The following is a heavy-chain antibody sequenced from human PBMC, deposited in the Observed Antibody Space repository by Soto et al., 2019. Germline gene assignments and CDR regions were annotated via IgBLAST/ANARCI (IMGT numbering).Heavy chain of an antibody. CDR2: IYSGGST. CDR1: GFTVSSNY. J-gene: IGHJ6*02. Sequence: GGSLRLSCAASGFTVSSNYMSWVRQAPGKGLEWVSVIYSGGSTYYADSVKGRFTISRDNSKNTLYLQMNSLRAEDTAVYYCASTPGIAASGLYYYYGMDVWGQGTTVTVSS. D-gene: IGHD6-13*01. CDR3: ASTPGIAASGLYYYYGMDV. V-gene: IGHV3-53*01.